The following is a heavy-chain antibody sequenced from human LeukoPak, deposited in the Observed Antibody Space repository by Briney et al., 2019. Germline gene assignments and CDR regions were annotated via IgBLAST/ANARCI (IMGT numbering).Heavy chain of an antibody. D-gene: IGHD5-18*01. CDR2: INPNSGGT. CDR3: TRSLGGDTYGYQDY. J-gene: IGHJ4*02. CDR1: EYTFTDYY. V-gene: IGHV1-2*02. Sequence: ASVKVSCKASEYTFTDYYTHWVRQAPGQGLEWMGWINPNSGGTNYAQKFQGRVTMTRDTSISTAYMELSRLRSDDTAMYHCTRSLGGDTYGYQDYWGQGTLVTVSS.